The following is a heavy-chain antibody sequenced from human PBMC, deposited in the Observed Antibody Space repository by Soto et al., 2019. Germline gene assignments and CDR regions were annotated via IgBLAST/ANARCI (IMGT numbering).Heavy chain of an antibody. CDR2: INHSGST. CDR3: AGSSSSGYI. D-gene: IGHD6-6*01. J-gene: IGHJ3*02. V-gene: IGHV4-34*01. Sequence: QVQLQQWGAGLLKPSETLSLTCAVYGGSFSGYYWSWIRQPPGKGLEWIGEINHSGSTNYNPSLNSRVTISVDTSKDQFSLKLSSVTAADTAVYYCAGSSSSGYIWGQGTMVTVSS. CDR1: GGSFSGYY.